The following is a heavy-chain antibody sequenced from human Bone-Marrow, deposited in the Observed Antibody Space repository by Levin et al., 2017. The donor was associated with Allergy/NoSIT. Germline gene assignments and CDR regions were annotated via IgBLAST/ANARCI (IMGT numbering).Heavy chain of an antibody. CDR1: GFSLTPSGVG. J-gene: IGHJ5*02. Sequence: SGPTLVKPTQTLTLTCSFPGFSLTPSGVGVDWVRQSPGKALEWLALIYWDDDKRYSPSLKTRLTITKAISTNQVVLTMTNMDPLDPATYSCARRSGSVVATRSWLDPWGQGILVTVSS. CDR3: ARRSGSVVATRSWLDP. CDR2: IYWDDDK. V-gene: IGHV2-5*02. D-gene: IGHD1-26*01.